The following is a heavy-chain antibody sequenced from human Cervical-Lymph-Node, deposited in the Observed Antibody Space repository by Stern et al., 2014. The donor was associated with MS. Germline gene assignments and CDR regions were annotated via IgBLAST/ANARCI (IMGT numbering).Heavy chain of an antibody. CDR3: TTVTHWVL. CDR2: IKGTNDGATT. J-gene: IGHJ4*02. V-gene: IGHV3-15*01. D-gene: IGHD7-27*01. CDR1: RITFPNAW. Sequence: EDQLVESGGGLVEPGGSLRLSCVVPRITFPNAWLSWVRQAPGKGLQWVGRIKGTNDGATTDYAAPVKGRFTISRDDSKNTLYLQMNSLKIEDTAVYYCTTVTHWVLRGQGIPVTVSS.